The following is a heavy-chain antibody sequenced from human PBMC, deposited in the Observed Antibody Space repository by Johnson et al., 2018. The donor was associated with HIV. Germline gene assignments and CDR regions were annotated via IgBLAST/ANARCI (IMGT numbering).Heavy chain of an antibody. Sequence: QVQLVESGGGVVQPGRSLRLSCAASGFTFSSYAMHWVRQAPGKGLEWVAVISYDGSNKYYADSVKGLITISRDNSKNSLYVQMNSLRAEDTAVYYCARVVGSGWYRGAFDIWGQGTMVTVSS. D-gene: IGHD6-19*01. V-gene: IGHV3-30-3*01. CDR2: ISYDGSNK. J-gene: IGHJ3*02. CDR1: GFTFSSYA. CDR3: ARVVGSGWYRGAFDI.